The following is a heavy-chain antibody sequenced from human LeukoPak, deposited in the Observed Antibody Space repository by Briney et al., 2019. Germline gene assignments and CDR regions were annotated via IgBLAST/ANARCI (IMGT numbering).Heavy chain of an antibody. CDR3: AAWTDRGYSY. CDR1: GFTFSRSW. Sequence: GGSLRLSCTASGFTFSRSWMNWIRQAPGKGLEWVANINPDGDGMRFVDSVKGRFTMSRDNAQSTLHLQMNSLRVEDTAFYYCAAWTDRGYSYWGQGVLVTVSS. J-gene: IGHJ4*02. D-gene: IGHD5-12*01. CDR2: INPDGDGM. V-gene: IGHV3-7*01.